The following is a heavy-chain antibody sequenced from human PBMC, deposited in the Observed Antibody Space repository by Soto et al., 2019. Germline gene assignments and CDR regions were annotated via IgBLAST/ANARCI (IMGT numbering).Heavy chain of an antibody. CDR3: ARVQLYSSSWSAFDI. J-gene: IGHJ3*02. V-gene: IGHV1-18*01. Sequence: GASVKVSCKASGYTFTSYGIVWVRQAPGQGLEWMGWISPNNGKKNYAQRLKGRVTMATDTSTSTAYMELRSLSSDDTSVYYCARVQLYSSSWSAFDIWGQGTMVTVSS. CDR2: ISPNNGKK. D-gene: IGHD6-13*01. CDR1: GYTFTSYG.